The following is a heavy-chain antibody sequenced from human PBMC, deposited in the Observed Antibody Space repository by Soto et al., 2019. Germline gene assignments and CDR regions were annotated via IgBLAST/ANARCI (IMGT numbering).Heavy chain of an antibody. CDR1: GYTFTDCY. Sequence: EASVKVSCKASGYTFTDCYIHWVRQAPGQGLEWMGWINPKSGGTNIAQRFKGRVNMTRDMSISTVYMEMNRLKSDDTAVYYCAREDSIIIPAVSDFWGQGTLVTVSS. J-gene: IGHJ4*02. CDR3: AREDSIIIPAVSDF. CDR2: INPKSGGT. V-gene: IGHV1-2*02. D-gene: IGHD2-2*01.